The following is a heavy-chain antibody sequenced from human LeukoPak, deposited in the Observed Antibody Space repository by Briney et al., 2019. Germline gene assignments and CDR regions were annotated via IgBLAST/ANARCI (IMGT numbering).Heavy chain of an antibody. Sequence: ASVKVSCKASGYTFTGYYMHWVRQAPGQGLEWMGWINPNSGGTNYAQKFQGRVTMTRDTSISTAYMELSRLRSDDTAVYYCAKVLSSGWFIDYFDYWGQGTLVTVSS. CDR2: INPNSGGT. V-gene: IGHV1-2*02. CDR1: GYTFTGYY. J-gene: IGHJ4*02. D-gene: IGHD6-19*01. CDR3: AKVLSSGWFIDYFDY.